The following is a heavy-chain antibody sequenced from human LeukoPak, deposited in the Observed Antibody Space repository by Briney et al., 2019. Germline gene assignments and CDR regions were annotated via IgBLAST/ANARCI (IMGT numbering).Heavy chain of an antibody. V-gene: IGHV3-23*01. D-gene: IGHD3-22*01. Sequence: ISGSGGSTYYADSVKGWFTISRDNSKNTLYLQMNSLRAEDTAVYYCAKIGYDSSGYGDYWGQGTLVTVSS. CDR3: AKIGYDSSGYGDY. CDR2: ISGSGGST. J-gene: IGHJ4*02.